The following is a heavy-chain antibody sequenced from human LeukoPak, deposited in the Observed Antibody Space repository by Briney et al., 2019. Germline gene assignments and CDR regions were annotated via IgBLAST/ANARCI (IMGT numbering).Heavy chain of an antibody. CDR3: ARSGYPTMGDGMDV. CDR2: INPNSGGT. CDR1: GYTFTGYY. D-gene: IGHD5-24*01. J-gene: IGHJ6*02. Sequence: GASVKVSCKASGYTFTGYYMHWVRQAPGQGREWMGWINPNSGGTNYEQKFQGRVTMTRDTSISTAYMELSRLRSDDTAVYYCARSGYPTMGDGMDVWGQGTTVTVSS. V-gene: IGHV1-2*02.